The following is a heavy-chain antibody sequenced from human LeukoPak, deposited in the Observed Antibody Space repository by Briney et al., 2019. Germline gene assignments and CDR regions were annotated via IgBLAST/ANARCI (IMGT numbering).Heavy chain of an antibody. CDR1: GYTFSNYW. J-gene: IGHJ4*02. Sequence: GESLKISCQGSGYTFSNYWIGWVRQMPGKGLEWMGIIYPSDSDSRSSPSFRGQVTISADKSISTAYLQWSSLKASDTAMYYCARQSRDGSKTRGYYFDYWGQGTLVTVS. V-gene: IGHV5-51*01. CDR3: ARQSRDGSKTRGYYFDY. CDR2: IYPSDSDS. D-gene: IGHD3-10*01.